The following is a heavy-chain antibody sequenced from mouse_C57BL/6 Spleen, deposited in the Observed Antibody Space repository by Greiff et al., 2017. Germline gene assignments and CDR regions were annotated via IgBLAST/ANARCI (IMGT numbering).Heavy chain of an antibody. Sequence: QVQLQQPGAELVKPGASVKMSCKASGYTFTSYWITWVKQRPGQGLEWIGDIYPGSGSTNYNEKFKSKATLTVDTSSSTAYMQLSSLTSEDSAVYDCARGVATVVEVDDWGQGTTLTVSS. J-gene: IGHJ2*01. D-gene: IGHD1-1*01. CDR2: IYPGSGST. V-gene: IGHV1-55*01. CDR3: ARGVATVVEVDD. CDR1: GYTFTSYW.